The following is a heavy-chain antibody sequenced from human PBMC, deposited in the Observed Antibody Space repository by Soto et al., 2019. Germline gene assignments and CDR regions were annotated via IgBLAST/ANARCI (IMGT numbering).Heavy chain of an antibody. D-gene: IGHD6-13*01. Sequence: GGSLRLSCAASGFTFSSYAMSWVRQAPGKGLEWVSAISGSGGSTYYADSVKGRLTISRDNSKNTLYLQMNSLRAEDTAVYYCAKTRVEYSSSPLALDYWGQGTLVTVSS. CDR2: ISGSGGST. J-gene: IGHJ4*02. CDR3: AKTRVEYSSSPLALDY. CDR1: GFTFSSYA. V-gene: IGHV3-23*01.